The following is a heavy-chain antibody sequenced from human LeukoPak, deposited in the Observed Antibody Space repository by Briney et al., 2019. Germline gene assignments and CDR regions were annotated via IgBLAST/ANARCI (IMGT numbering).Heavy chain of an antibody. CDR2: IYYSGST. Sequence: SETLSLTCTVSGGSISSSSYYWGWIRQPPGKGLEWIGSIYYSGSTYYNPSLKSRVTISVDTSKNQFSLKLSSVTAANTAVYYCARLTWIQLWSNFDYWGQGTLVTVSS. D-gene: IGHD5-18*01. V-gene: IGHV4-39*07. CDR3: ARLTWIQLWSNFDY. CDR1: GGSISSSSYY. J-gene: IGHJ4*01.